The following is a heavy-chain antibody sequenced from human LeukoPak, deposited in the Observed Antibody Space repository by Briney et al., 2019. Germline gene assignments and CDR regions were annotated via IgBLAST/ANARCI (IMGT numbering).Heavy chain of an antibody. CDR1: GFTFSSYG. CDR3: AKDPYCYEYYFDY. V-gene: IGHV3-30*18. Sequence: GRSLRLSCAASGFTFSSYGMHRVRQAPGKGLEWVAVISYDGSNKYYADSVKGRFTISRDNSKNTLYLQMNSLRAEDTAVYYCAKDPYCYEYYFDYWGQGTLVTVSS. D-gene: IGHD2-2*01. CDR2: ISYDGSNK. J-gene: IGHJ4*02.